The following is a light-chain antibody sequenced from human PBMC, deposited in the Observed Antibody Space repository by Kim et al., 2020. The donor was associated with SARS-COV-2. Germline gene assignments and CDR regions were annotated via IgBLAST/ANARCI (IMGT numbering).Light chain of an antibody. CDR3: QQYISLIT. Sequence: SVSPGERATLSCRASQSVSGDLAWYKHKPGQAPRLLIYGACTRATGIPARFSGSGSGTEFTLTISSLQSEDSALYYCQQYISLITFGQGTRLEIK. CDR2: GAC. V-gene: IGKV3-15*01. CDR1: QSVSGD. J-gene: IGKJ5*01.